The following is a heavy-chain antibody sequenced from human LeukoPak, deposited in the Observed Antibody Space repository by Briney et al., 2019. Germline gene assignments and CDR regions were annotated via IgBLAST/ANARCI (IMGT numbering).Heavy chain of an antibody. CDR3: ARQTGAGLFILP. J-gene: IGHJ4*02. D-gene: IGHD3-3*01. CDR1: GGSIRSGGYY. Sequence: SETLSLTCTVSGGSIRSGGYYWGWIRQPPGKGLEWIATIYYSGSTYSNPSLKSRVTISVDTSKNQFSLILTSVTAADTAVYYCARQTGAGLFILPGGQGTLVTVSS. CDR2: IYYSGST. V-gene: IGHV4-39*01.